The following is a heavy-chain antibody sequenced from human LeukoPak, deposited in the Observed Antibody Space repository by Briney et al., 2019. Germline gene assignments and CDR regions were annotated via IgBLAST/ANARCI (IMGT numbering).Heavy chain of an antibody. CDR3: ARAADGSGSYYPFDY. CDR1: GGTFSSYA. V-gene: IGHV1-69*04. Sequence: SVKVSCKASGGTFSSYAISWVRQAPGQGLEWMGRIIPILGIANYAQKFQGRVTITADKSTSTAYMELSRLRSDDTAVYYCARAADGSGSYYPFDYWGQGTLVTVSS. CDR2: IIPILGIA. D-gene: IGHD3-10*01. J-gene: IGHJ4*02.